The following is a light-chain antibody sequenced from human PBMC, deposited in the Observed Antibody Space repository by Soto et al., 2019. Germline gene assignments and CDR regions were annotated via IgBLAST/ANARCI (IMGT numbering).Light chain of an antibody. J-gene: IGKJ2*01. CDR2: GPS. CDR3: QQYNKWPPVT. V-gene: IGKV3-15*01. Sequence: EIVLTQSPATLSVSPGERATLSCRASQVVGSNLAWYQQKSGQAPRLLIYGPSARATGIPARFSGSGSGTEFTLTISSLQSEDFAVYYCQQYNKWPPVTFGQGTKLEIK. CDR1: QVVGSN.